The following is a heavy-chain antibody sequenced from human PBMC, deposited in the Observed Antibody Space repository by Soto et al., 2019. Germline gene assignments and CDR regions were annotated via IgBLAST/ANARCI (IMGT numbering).Heavy chain of an antibody. CDR3: AREAGDNTIWFLDY. J-gene: IGHJ4*02. D-gene: IGHD3-10*01. CDR1: GPSVSSGGSY. CDR2: IYYIGST. V-gene: IGHV4-31*03. Sequence: SDSLSLTCTVSGPSVSSGGSYWSWIRQRPGKGLEWIGYIYYIGSTFYNPSLKSRVAMSLDTSKNQFSLNLSSVTAADTAVYYCAREAGDNTIWFLDYWGQGTLVTVSS.